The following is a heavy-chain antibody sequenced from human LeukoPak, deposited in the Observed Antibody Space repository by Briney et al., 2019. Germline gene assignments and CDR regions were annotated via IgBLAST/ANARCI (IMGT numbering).Heavy chain of an antibody. D-gene: IGHD3-22*01. V-gene: IGHV5-51*01. J-gene: IGHJ4*02. CDR2: IYPGDSDT. CDR3: ARQGPDYYDSSGYYSTGDY. CDR1: GCRFTSYW. Sequence: GGSLEISLKGSGCRFTSYWIGWVPQMPGKGLGGVGIIYPGDSDTRYSPSFQGQVTISADKSIRTASLQWSSLKASDTPMYYCARQGPDYYDSSGYYSTGDYWGQGTLVTVSS.